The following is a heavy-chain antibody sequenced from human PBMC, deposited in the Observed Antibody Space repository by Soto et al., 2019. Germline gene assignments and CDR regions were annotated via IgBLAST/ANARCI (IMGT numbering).Heavy chain of an antibody. Sequence: SDTLSLTCTVSCGSISSGVYYWRWIRQHPGKGLDWIGYIYNSGSTYYNPSLKGRVTISVDTSRNKFSLKVSSVTAADTAVYFCARQNDREDFDLWGRGTMVTISS. CDR1: CGSISSGVYY. J-gene: IGHJ2*01. CDR2: IYNSGST. V-gene: IGHV4-30-4*02. CDR3: ARQNDREDFDL. D-gene: IGHD3-22*01.